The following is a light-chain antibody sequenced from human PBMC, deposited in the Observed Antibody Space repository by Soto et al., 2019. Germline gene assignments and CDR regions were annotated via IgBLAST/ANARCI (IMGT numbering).Light chain of an antibody. CDR1: QGISSW. CDR3: QQANSFPIT. Sequence: DIQMTQSPSSVSASVGDRVTVTWRASQGISSWLAWYQKKPGKAPKLLIYAASSLQSGVPSRFSGSGSGTDFTLTISSLQPEDCAIYFCQQANSFPITFGQGTRLEIK. J-gene: IGKJ5*01. CDR2: AAS. V-gene: IGKV1-12*01.